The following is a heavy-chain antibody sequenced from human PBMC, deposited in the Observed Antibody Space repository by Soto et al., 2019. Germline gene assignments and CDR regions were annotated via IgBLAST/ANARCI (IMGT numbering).Heavy chain of an antibody. Sequence: SETLSLTCTVSGGSISSYYWSWIRQPPGKGLEWIGYIYYSGSTNYNPSLKSRATISVDTSKNQFSLKLSSVTAADTAVYYCARFLRSPTVISYYFDYWGQGTLVTVSS. CDR2: IYYSGST. D-gene: IGHD4-17*01. CDR3: ARFLRSPTVISYYFDY. J-gene: IGHJ4*02. V-gene: IGHV4-59*01. CDR1: GGSISSYY.